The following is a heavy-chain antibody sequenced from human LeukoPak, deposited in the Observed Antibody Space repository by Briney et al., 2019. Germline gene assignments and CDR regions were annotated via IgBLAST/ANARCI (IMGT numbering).Heavy chain of an antibody. J-gene: IGHJ4*02. D-gene: IGHD6-19*01. CDR2: ISYDGSNK. CDR1: GFTFSSHA. Sequence: PGRSLRLSCAASGFTFSSHAIHWVRQAPGKRLEWVAVISYDGSNKYYADSVKGRFTISRDNSKNTLYLKMNSLRAEDTALYYCARVSRYSSGWHDPSFASWGQGTLVTVSS. CDR3: ARVSRYSSGWHDPSFAS. V-gene: IGHV3-30-3*01.